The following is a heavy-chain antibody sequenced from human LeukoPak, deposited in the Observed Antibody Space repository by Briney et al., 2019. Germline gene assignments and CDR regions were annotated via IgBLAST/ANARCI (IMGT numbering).Heavy chain of an antibody. D-gene: IGHD6-13*01. CDR3: AKDLAAATPYGMDV. J-gene: IGHJ6*02. CDR1: GFTFDDYA. V-gene: IGHV3-9*01. Sequence: GRSLRLSCAASGFTFDDYAMHWVRQAPGKGLEWVSGISWNSGSIGYADSVKGRFTISRDNAKDSLYLQMNSLRAEDTALYYCAKDLAAATPYGMDVWGQGTTVTVSS. CDR2: ISWNSGSI.